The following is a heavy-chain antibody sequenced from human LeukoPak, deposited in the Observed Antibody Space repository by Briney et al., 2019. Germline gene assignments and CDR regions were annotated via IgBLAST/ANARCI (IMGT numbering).Heavy chain of an antibody. J-gene: IGHJ4*02. CDR1: GFTFSSFG. Sequence: PGRSLRLSCAASGFTFSSFGMHWVRQAPGKGLEWVAVISYDGSNKYYADSVKGRFTISRDNSRNTLYLQMNSLRAEDTAVYYCARHAGGYYDSRGYDYWGQGTLVTVSS. CDR2: ISYDGSNK. V-gene: IGHV3-30*03. CDR3: ARHAGGYYDSRGYDY. D-gene: IGHD3-22*01.